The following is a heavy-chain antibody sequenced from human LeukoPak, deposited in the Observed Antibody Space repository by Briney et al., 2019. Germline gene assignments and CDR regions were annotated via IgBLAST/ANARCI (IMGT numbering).Heavy chain of an antibody. V-gene: IGHV4-59*01. J-gene: IGHJ3*02. CDR1: GGSTSSYY. CDR3: ARVGGDGSNFLEAIDI. CDR2: IYYSGST. D-gene: IGHD5-24*01. Sequence: PSETLSLTCTVPGGSTSSYYWSWIRQPPGKGLEWIGYIYYSGSTNYNPSLKSRVTISVDTSKNQFSLKLSSVTAADTAVYYCARVGGDGSNFLEAIDIWGQGTMVTVSS.